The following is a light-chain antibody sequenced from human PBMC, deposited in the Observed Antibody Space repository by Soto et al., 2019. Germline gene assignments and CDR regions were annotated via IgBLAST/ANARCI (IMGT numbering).Light chain of an antibody. CDR1: QSVSGW. J-gene: IGKJ4*01. CDR2: AAS. V-gene: IGKV1-39*01. Sequence: DIQMTQSPYTLSETVGDTVTVTCRASQSVSGWLAWYQQKPGKAPKLLIYAASSLQSGVPSRFSGSGSGTDFTLTISSLQPEDFATYYCQQSYSTPSFGGGTRWIS. CDR3: QQSYSTPS.